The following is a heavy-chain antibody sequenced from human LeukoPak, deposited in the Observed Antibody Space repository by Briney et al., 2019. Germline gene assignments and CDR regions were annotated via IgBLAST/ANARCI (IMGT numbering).Heavy chain of an antibody. D-gene: IGHD1-1*01. Sequence: SETLSLTCTVSGASITNYYWNWIRQPAGKGLEWIGRMYTSGSTNYNPSLKSRVTMSLDTSKNQFSLKLSSVTAADTAVYYCARELERRYHWFDPWGQGTLVTVSS. CDR3: ARELERRYHWFDP. CDR1: GASITNYY. V-gene: IGHV4-4*07. J-gene: IGHJ5*02. CDR2: MYTSGST.